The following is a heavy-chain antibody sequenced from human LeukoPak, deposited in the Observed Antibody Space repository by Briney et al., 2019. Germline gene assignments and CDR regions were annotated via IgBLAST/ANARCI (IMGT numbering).Heavy chain of an antibody. Sequence: GASVKVSCKASGYTFTGYYMHWVRQAPGQGLEWMGWIDPNSGGTNYAQKFQGRVTMTRDTSISTAYMELSRLRSDDTAVHYCARAFYYDSSGYYYFDYWGQGTLVTVSS. V-gene: IGHV1-2*02. CDR3: ARAFYYDSSGYYYFDY. CDR2: IDPNSGGT. D-gene: IGHD3-22*01. J-gene: IGHJ4*02. CDR1: GYTFTGYY.